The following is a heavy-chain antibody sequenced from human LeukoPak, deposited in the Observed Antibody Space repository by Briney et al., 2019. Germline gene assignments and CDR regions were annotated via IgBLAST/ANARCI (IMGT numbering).Heavy chain of an antibody. CDR3: ARESERWLQFYFDY. D-gene: IGHD5-24*01. J-gene: IGHJ4*02. V-gene: IGHV3-48*03. CDR1: GFTFSTYE. CDR2: ISSSGSTI. Sequence: PGGSLRLSCAASGFTFSTYEMNWVRQAPGKGLEWVSYISSSGSTIYYADSVKGRFTISRDNAKNSLYLQMNSLRAEDTAVYYCARESERWLQFYFDYWGQGTLVTVSS.